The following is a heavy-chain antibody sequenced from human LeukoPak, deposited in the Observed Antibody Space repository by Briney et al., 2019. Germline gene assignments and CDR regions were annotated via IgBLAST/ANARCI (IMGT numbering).Heavy chain of an antibody. CDR2: IYYTGKN. CDR3: VRRDTGWNYFDY. V-gene: IGHV4-59*08. Sequence: SETLSLTCAVSGGSINSHYWGWIRQPPGKGLQWIGDIYYTGKNNYNPSLKSRVTISLDTSKDHLSLNLTSVVAADTAIYYCVRRDTGWNYFDYWGQGILVTVSS. J-gene: IGHJ4*02. CDR1: GGSINSHY. D-gene: IGHD6-19*01.